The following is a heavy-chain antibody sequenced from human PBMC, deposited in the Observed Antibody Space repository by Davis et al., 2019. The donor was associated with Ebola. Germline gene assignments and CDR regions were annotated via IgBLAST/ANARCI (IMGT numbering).Heavy chain of an antibody. CDR3: ARARSSSWRDFDY. CDR2: TRNKASGYST. V-gene: IGHV3-72*01. D-gene: IGHD6-13*01. Sequence: GESLKISCAASGLTFSDYYMDWVRQAPGKGLEWVARTRNKASGYSTEYAASVRGRFTISRDDSHNSLHLQMNSLTIEDTALYYCARARSSSWRDFDYWGQGTLVTVSS. J-gene: IGHJ4*02. CDR1: GLTFSDYY.